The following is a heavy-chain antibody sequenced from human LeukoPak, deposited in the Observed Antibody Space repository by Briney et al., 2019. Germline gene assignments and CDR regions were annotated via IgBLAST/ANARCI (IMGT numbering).Heavy chain of an antibody. D-gene: IGHD2-21*01. J-gene: IGHJ4*02. V-gene: IGHV4-61*05. CDR3: ARGLYEAPYCGGDCYPLDY. CDR1: GGSISSSSYY. Sequence: SETLSLTCTVSGGSISSSSYYWGWIRQPPGKGLEWIGYIYYSGSTNYNPSLKSRVTISVDTSKNQFSLKLSSVTAADTAVYYCARGLYEAPYCGGDCYPLDYWGQGTLVTVSS. CDR2: IYYSGST.